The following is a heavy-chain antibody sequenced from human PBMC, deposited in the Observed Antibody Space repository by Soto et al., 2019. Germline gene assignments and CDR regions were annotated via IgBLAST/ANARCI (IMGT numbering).Heavy chain of an antibody. CDR2: IFYSGST. V-gene: IGHV4-31*03. D-gene: IGHD2-15*01. CDR3: ARDHCSGGTCYFDY. CDR1: GGPISSGGFY. Sequence: SETLSLTCTVSGGPISSGGFYWSWIRQHPGKGLEWIGYIFYSGSTFYNPSLKSRVTISVDTSKNQFSLRLGSVTAADTAVYYCARDHCSGGTCYFDYWGQGTLVTVSS. J-gene: IGHJ4*02.